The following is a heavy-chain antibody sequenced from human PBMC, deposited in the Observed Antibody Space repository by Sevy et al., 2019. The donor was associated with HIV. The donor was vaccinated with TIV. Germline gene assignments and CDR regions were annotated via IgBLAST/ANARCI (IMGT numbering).Heavy chain of an antibody. CDR1: GGSITSLY. Sequence: TETLSLTCTVSGGSITSLYWNWIRQPPGKGLEWIANIYYNGHINYNPSLKSRVTLSLDASKNQFSLRLSSVTAADTAMYYCAGENAWGRGYSWGQGTLVTVSS. V-gene: IGHV4-59*08. CDR2: IYYNGHI. J-gene: IGHJ4*02. CDR3: AGENAWGRGYS. D-gene: IGHD1-26*01.